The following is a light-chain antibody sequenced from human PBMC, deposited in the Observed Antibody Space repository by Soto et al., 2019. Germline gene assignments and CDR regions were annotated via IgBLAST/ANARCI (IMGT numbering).Light chain of an antibody. CDR2: AAS. V-gene: IGKV1-39*01. J-gene: IGKJ1*01. CDR1: QSIRSH. Sequence: DIQMTQSPSSLSASVGDRVTITCRAGQSIRSHLNWYQHQPGKAPKLLIYAASSLQSGVPSRFSGSGSGTDFTLTISSLQPEDFATYYCQQSYSTPRTFGQGTKVDI. CDR3: QQSYSTPRT.